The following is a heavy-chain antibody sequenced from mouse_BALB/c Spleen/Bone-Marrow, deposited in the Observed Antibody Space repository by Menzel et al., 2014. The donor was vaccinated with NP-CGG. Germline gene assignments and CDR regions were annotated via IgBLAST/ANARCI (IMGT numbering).Heavy chain of an antibody. J-gene: IGHJ2*01. CDR2: ISNLAYSI. CDR3: ARLYGSGYGYAGEY. V-gene: IGHV5-15*02. D-gene: IGHD1-1*01. Sequence: ESAGESTFPGASWHLCCPASRITFSDYGMAWVRQAPGKGPEWEAFISNLAYSICYADTVTGRFTISRENAKNTLYLEMSSLRSEDTAMYYCARLYGSGYGYAGEYWGRGTTITVSS. CDR1: RITFSDYG.